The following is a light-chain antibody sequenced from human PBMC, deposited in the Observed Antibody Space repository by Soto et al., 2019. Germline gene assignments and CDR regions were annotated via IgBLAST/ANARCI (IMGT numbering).Light chain of an antibody. V-gene: IGKV1-5*03. J-gene: IGKJ1*01. CDR3: QPYNSDSRT. CDR1: QSISTY. Sequence: DIQMTQSPSTLSSSVGDRVTITCRASQSISTYLAWYRHKPGEAPKLLIYKASTLERGVPSRFSGSGSGTDFTLTISSLQHDDFATYYCQPYNSDSRTFGQGTKVDIK. CDR2: KAS.